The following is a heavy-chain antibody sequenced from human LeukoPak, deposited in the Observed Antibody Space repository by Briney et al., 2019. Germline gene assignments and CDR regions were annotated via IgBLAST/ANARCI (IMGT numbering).Heavy chain of an antibody. CDR3: ARDQGDY. CDR2: IRYDGSNK. Sequence: PGGSLRLSCAASGFTVSSNYMSWVRQAPGKGLEWVAFIRYDGSNKYYADSVKGRLTISRDNSKNTLYLQMNSLRAEDTAVYYCARDQGDYWGQGTLVTVSS. V-gene: IGHV3-30*02. CDR1: GFTVSSNY. J-gene: IGHJ4*02.